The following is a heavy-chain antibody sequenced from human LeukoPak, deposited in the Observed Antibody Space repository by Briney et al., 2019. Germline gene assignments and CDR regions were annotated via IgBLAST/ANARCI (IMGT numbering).Heavy chain of an antibody. CDR3: ARVPAMVRGVIRYNWFDP. V-gene: IGHV4-59*01. Sequence: SETLSLTCTVSGGSISSYYWSWIRQPPGKGLEWIGYIYYSGSTNYNPSLKSRVTISVDTSKNQFSLKLSSVTAADAAVYYCARVPAMVRGVIRYNWFDPWGQGTLVTVSS. CDR2: IYYSGST. CDR1: GGSISSYY. D-gene: IGHD3-10*01. J-gene: IGHJ5*02.